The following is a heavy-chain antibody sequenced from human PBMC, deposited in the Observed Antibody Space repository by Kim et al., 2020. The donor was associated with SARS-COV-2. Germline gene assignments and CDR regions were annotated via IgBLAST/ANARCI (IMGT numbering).Heavy chain of an antibody. J-gene: IGHJ6*02. CDR2: INHSGST. CDR1: GGSFSGYY. V-gene: IGHV4-34*01. D-gene: IGHD2-2*02. Sequence: SETLSLTCAVYGGSFSGYYWSWIRQPPGKGLEWIGEINHSGSTNYNPSLKSRVTISVDTSKNQFSLKLSSVTAADTAVYYCARGGCSSTSCYRYYYYGMDVWGHGTTVTVSS. CDR3: ARGGCSSTSCYRYYYYGMDV.